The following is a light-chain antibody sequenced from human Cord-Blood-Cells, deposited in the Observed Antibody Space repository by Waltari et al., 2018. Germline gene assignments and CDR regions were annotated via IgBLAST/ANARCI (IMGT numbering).Light chain of an antibody. CDR3: SSYTSSSTWV. Sequence: QSALTQSASVSGSPGQSITISCSGTSTDVGVYNHGSWYQPHPGTAPKLVIYDVSKRPSGVSNRFSGSKSGNTASLTISGLQDEDEADYYCSSYTSSSTWVFGGGTKLTVL. CDR2: DVS. J-gene: IGLJ3*02. V-gene: IGLV2-14*01. CDR1: STDVGVYNH.